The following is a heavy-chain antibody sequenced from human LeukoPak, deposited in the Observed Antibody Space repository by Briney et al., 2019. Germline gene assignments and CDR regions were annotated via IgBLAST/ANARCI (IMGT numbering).Heavy chain of an antibody. Sequence: QPGRSLRLSCAASGFTFSNYDMHWVRQAPGKGLEWVAVIWYDGSNKYYADSVKGRFTISRDNSKNTLYLQMNSLRAADTAVYYCAKVKSRGAYGDYLIYFESWGQGTLVTVPS. D-gene: IGHD4-17*01. CDR1: GFTFSNYD. V-gene: IGHV3-33*06. CDR2: IWYDGSNK. CDR3: AKVKSRGAYGDYLIYFES. J-gene: IGHJ4*02.